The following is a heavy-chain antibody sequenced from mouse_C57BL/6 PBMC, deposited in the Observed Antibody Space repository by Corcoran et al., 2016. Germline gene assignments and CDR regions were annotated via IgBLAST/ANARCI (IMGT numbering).Heavy chain of an antibody. D-gene: IGHD2-4*01. CDR1: GYTFTTYG. CDR2: INTYSGVP. J-gene: IGHJ2*01. V-gene: IGHV9-3*01. Sequence: QIQLVQSGPELKKPGETVKISCKASGYTFTTYGMSWVKQAPGKGLKWMGWINTYSGVPTYADDFKGRFAFSLETSASTAYLQINNLKNEDTATYFCARGYYDYPYYFDYWGQGTTLTVSS. CDR3: ARGYYDYPYYFDY.